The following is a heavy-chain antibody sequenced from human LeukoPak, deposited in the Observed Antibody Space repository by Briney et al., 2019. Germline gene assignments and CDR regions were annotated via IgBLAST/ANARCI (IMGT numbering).Heavy chain of an antibody. CDR3: ARGLYYDILTGYYRAFDI. Sequence: SETLSLTCTVSGGSITNYYWSWIRQPPGKGLEWIGYIHYSGSTKYNSSLKSRVTISVDTSKNQFSLKLSSVTAADTAVYYCARGLYYDILTGYYRAFDIWGQGTMVTVSS. CDR2: IHYSGST. D-gene: IGHD3-9*01. V-gene: IGHV4-59*01. CDR1: GGSITNYY. J-gene: IGHJ3*02.